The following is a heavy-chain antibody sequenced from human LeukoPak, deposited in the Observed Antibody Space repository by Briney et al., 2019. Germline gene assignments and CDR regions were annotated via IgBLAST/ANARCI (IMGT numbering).Heavy chain of an antibody. CDR3: ARGPIAQGYCSSTSCYNDAFDI. CDR1: GYTFTGYY. CDR2: INPNSGGT. V-gene: IGHV1-2*02. D-gene: IGHD2-2*02. Sequence: ASVKVSCKASGYTFTGYYMHWVRQAPGQGLEWMGWINPNSGGTNYAQKVQGRVTMTRDTSISPAYMELSRLRSDDTAVYYCARGPIAQGYCSSTSCYNDAFDIWGQGTMVTVSS. J-gene: IGHJ3*02.